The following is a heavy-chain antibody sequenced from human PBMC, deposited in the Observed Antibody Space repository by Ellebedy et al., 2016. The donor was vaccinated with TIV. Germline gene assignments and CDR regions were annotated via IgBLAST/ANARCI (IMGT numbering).Heavy chain of an antibody. CDR2: IGPTSGYT. J-gene: IGHJ4*02. CDR1: GFSFSRYA. CDR3: AKELVSRSSLSFDY. V-gene: IGHV3-23*01. D-gene: IGHD3-9*01. Sequence: PGGSLRLSCAASGFSFSRYAMAWVRQAPGTGPEWVSAIGPTSGYTFYADSVRGRFTFSRDHSKNTLSLQMDSLRAEDTAVYYCAKELVSRSSLSFDYWGQGSRVTVSS.